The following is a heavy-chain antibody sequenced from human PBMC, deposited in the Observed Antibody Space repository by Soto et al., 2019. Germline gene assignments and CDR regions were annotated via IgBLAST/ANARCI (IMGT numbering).Heavy chain of an antibody. J-gene: IGHJ4*02. CDR2: IYHTGNT. D-gene: IGHD3-10*01. V-gene: IGHV4-4*02. CDR3: ASHMVRGVPFGY. CDR1: GGSISSTNW. Sequence: ETLSLTCYVSGGSISSTNWWTWVRQPPGKGLEWIGEIYHTGNTNYNPSVRSRVTISVDTSKNQFSLKLSSVTAADTAVYYCASHMVRGVPFGYWGQGTLVTVSS.